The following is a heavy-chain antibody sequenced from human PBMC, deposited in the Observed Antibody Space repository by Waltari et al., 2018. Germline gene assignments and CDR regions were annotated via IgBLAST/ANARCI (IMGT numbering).Heavy chain of an antibody. CDR2: IIPIFGTA. Sequence: QVQLVQSGAEVKKPGSSVKVSCKASGGTFSSYAISWVRQAPGPGLEWMGGIIPIFGTANYAQKFQGRVTITADESTSTAYMELSSLRSEDTAVYYCASLAPGGGSSSNEGIVVDYWGQGTLVTVSS. V-gene: IGHV1-69*13. D-gene: IGHD6-13*01. CDR3: ASLAPGGGSSSNEGIVVDY. J-gene: IGHJ4*02. CDR1: GGTFSSYA.